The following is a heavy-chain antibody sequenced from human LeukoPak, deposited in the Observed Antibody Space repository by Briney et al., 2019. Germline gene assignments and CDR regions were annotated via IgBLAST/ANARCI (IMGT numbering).Heavy chain of an antibody. CDR2: ISSSSSYI. D-gene: IGHD6-6*01. CDR3: ARGGRIAARPL. V-gene: IGHV3-21*01. Sequence: GGSLRLSCAASGFTFSSYSMNWVRQAPGKGLEWVSSISSSSSYIYYADSVKGRFTISRDNAKNSLYLQMNSLRAEDTAVYYCARGGRIAARPLWGQGTLVTVPS. J-gene: IGHJ4*02. CDR1: GFTFSSYS.